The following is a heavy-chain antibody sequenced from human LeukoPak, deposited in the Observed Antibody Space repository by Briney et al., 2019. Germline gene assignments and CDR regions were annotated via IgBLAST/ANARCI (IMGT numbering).Heavy chain of an antibody. CDR3: ARGRDYYGSGSYAGNNWFDP. CDR1: GFTFSTYA. Sequence: GGTLRLSCAASGFTFSTYAMSWVRQAPGKGLEWVSGISGSGGSTFYADSVKGRFTISRDNSKNTLYLQMNSLRAEDTAVYYCARGRDYYGSGSYAGNNWFDPWGQGTLVTVSS. J-gene: IGHJ5*02. CDR2: ISGSGGST. D-gene: IGHD3-10*01. V-gene: IGHV3-23*01.